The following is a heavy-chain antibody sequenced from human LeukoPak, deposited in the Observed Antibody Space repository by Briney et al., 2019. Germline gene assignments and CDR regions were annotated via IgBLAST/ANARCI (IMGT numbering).Heavy chain of an antibody. CDR2: IYYSGST. CDR1: GGSISSGDYY. J-gene: IGHJ4*02. D-gene: IGHD3-3*01. CDR3: ARVRGRITIFGVADTMFDY. Sequence: SETLSLTCTVSGGSISSGDYYWSWIRQPPGKGLEWIGYIYYSGSTYSNPSLKSRVTISVDTSKNQFSLKLSSVTAADTAVYYCARVRGRITIFGVADTMFDYWGQGTLVTVSS. V-gene: IGHV4-30-4*01.